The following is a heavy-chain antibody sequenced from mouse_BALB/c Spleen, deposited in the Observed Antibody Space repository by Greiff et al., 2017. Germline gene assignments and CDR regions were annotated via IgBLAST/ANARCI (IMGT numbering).Heavy chain of an antibody. Sequence: VQLQQSGAELVRPGVSVKISCKGSGYTFTDYAMHWVKQSHAKSLEWIGVISTYYGDASYNQKFKGKATMTVDKSSSTAYMELARLTSEDSAIYYCARSGTSYYAMDYWGQGTSVTVSS. CDR1: GYTFTDYA. D-gene: IGHD3-3*01. J-gene: IGHJ4*01. V-gene: IGHV1S137*01. CDR3: ARSGTSYYAMDY. CDR2: ISTYYGDA.